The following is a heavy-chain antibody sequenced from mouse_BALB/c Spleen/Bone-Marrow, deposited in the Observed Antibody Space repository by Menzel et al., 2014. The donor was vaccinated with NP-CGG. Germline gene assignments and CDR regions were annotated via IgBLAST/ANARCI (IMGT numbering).Heavy chain of an antibody. J-gene: IGHJ4*01. CDR1: GFTFSDYY. D-gene: IGHD1-1*01. Sequence: EVKLMESGGGLVKPGGSLKLSCAASGFTFSDYYMYWVRQTPEKRLEWVATISDGGSYTYYPDSVKGRFTISRGNAKNNLYLQMSSLKSEDTAMYYCVRGLYGSSYTYAMDYWGQGTSVTXSS. V-gene: IGHV5-4*02. CDR2: ISDGGSYT. CDR3: VRGLYGSSYTYAMDY.